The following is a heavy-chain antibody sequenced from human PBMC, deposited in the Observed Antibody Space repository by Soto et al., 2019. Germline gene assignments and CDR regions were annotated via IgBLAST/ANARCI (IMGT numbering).Heavy chain of an antibody. V-gene: IGHV3-33*01. CDR2: IWHDESKK. CDR1: GFTFNNYG. J-gene: IGHJ4*02. CDR3: AREAGYHGTIGQQLPDC. D-gene: IGHD6-13*01. Sequence: QVQLVESGGGIVQPGGSLGLSCAASGFTFNNYGMHWVRQAPGKGLEWVAGIWHDESKKYYTDSVKGGFTISRDNSKNMLYLQMNSLRAEDTAVYHCAREAGYHGTIGQQLPDCWGQGIMVTVSS.